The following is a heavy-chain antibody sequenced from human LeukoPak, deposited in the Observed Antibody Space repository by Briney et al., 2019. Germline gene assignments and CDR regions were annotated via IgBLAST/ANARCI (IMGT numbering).Heavy chain of an antibody. CDR2: IKQDGSEK. J-gene: IGHJ4*02. D-gene: IGHD2-15*01. CDR3: ARDTTPCSGGRCYDVHDY. Sequence: GGSLRLSCAASGFTFSSYWMTWVRQAPGKGLEWVANIKQDGSEKYYVDSVKGRFSISRDNAKNSLYLQVNSLRAEDTAVYYCARDTTPCSGGRCYDVHDYWGQGTPVTVSS. V-gene: IGHV3-7*01. CDR1: GFTFSSYW.